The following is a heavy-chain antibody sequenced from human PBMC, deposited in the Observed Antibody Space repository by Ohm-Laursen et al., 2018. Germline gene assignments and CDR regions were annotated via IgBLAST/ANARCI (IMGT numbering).Heavy chain of an antibody. CDR1: GFTFSDYY. CDR3: VKDAGGTYDY. J-gene: IGHJ4*02. CDR2: ISSSGSRI. Sequence: SLRLSCAASGFTFSDYYMNWIRQAPGKGLEWVSQISSSGSRIYYVDSVKGRFTISRDNGKNSLYLQMNSLRAEDTAVYYCVKDAGGTYDYWGQGTLVTVSS. V-gene: IGHV3-11*04.